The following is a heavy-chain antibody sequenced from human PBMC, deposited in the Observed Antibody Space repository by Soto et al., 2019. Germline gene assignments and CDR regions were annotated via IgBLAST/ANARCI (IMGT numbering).Heavy chain of an antibody. J-gene: IGHJ6*02. Sequence: ETLSLAFAVYGGSFSCYYWSWILQPPGKVLEWIGEINHSGSTNYNPSLKSRVTISVDTSKNQFSLKLSSVTAADTAVYYCARAEGRGVISGGYYYYYGMDVWGQGTTVT. V-gene: IGHV4-34*01. D-gene: IGHD3-10*01. CDR1: GGSFSCYY. CDR2: INHSGST. CDR3: ARAEGRGVISGGYYYYYGMDV.